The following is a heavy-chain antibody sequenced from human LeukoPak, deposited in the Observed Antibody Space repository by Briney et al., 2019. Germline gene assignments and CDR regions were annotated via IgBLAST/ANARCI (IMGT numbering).Heavy chain of an antibody. J-gene: IGHJ6*03. CDR2: IRYDGSNK. CDR3: AKNRGGWFRDYYYMDV. Sequence: GGSLRLSCAASGFTFSSSGIHWVRQAPGKGLEWVAFIRYDGSNKYYADSVKGRFTISRDNSKNTVHLQMNSLRAEDTAVYYCAKNRGGWFRDYYYMDVWGKGTTVTVSS. V-gene: IGHV3-30*02. CDR1: GFTFSSSG. D-gene: IGHD3-10*01.